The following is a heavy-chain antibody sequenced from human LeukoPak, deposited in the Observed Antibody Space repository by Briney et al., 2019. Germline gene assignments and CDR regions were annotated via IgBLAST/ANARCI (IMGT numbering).Heavy chain of an antibody. CDR2: IYYSGST. V-gene: IGHV4-30-4*08. Sequence: SQTLSLTCTVSGGSISSGDYYWSWLPQPPGKGLESVGYIYYSGSTYYNPSLKSRVTISVDTSKNQFSLKLSSVTAADTAVYYCARVDVVVPAAIAWFDLWGQGTLVTVSS. CDR1: GGSISSGDYY. J-gene: IGHJ5*02. D-gene: IGHD2-2*01. CDR3: ARVDVVVPAAIAWFDL.